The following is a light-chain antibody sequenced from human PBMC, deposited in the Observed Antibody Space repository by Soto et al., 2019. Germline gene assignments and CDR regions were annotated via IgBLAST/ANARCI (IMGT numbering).Light chain of an antibody. V-gene: IGLV2-14*01. J-gene: IGLJ1*01. CDR2: DVS. CDR3: NSYTSSSTLPDV. CDR1: SSDVGGYNY. Sequence: QSALTQPASVPGSPGQSITVSCTGTSSDVGGYNYVSWYQQHPGKAPKVMIYDVSKRPSGVSNRFSGSKSGNTASLTISGLQAEDEADYYCNSYTSSSTLPDVFGTGTKVTVL.